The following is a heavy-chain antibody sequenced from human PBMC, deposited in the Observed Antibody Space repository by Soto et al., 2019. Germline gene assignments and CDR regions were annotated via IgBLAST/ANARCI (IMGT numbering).Heavy chain of an antibody. D-gene: IGHD3-22*01. Sequence: ASVQGSCKAYGYTFTIYDMHSLRQAPGQRREWMGWINAGNGNTKYSQQFQSRVTITRDTSASTAYMVLSSLRSEDTAVYYCARAEYYYDSSGKPAEYFQHWGQGTLVTVSS. V-gene: IGHV1-3*01. CDR2: INAGNGNT. CDR3: ARAEYYYDSSGKPAEYFQH. CDR1: GYTFTIYD. J-gene: IGHJ1*01.